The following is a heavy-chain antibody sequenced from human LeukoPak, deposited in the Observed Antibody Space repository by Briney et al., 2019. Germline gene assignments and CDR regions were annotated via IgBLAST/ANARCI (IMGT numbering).Heavy chain of an antibody. J-gene: IGHJ4*02. V-gene: IGHV3-21*01. D-gene: IGHD5-24*01. Sequence: GGSLRLSCAASGFTFNIYSMNWVRQAPGKGLEWIASISSGSSYINYADSVKGRFAISRDNAKKSVFLQMNSLRAEDTAVYFCTRDNELGGYKGWYFDHWGQGTLATVSS. CDR3: TRDNELGGYKGWYFDH. CDR2: ISSGSSYI. CDR1: GFTFNIYS.